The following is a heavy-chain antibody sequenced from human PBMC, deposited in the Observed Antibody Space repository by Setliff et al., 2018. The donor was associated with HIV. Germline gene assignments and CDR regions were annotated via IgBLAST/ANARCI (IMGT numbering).Heavy chain of an antibody. V-gene: IGHV1-46*01. Sequence: ASVKVSCKASGYTFTSYYLHWVRQAPGQGLEWMGLINPSGGSTTYAQKFQGWVTYNPSLKSRPLISIDTSKTQFSLNLRSVTAADTAVYYCVRELLGSGGTVPEVNFFDSWGQGTLVTVSS. CDR2: INPSGGST. J-gene: IGHJ5*01. D-gene: IGHD2-21*01. CDR3: TAADTAVYYCVRELLGSGGTVPEVNFFDS. CDR1: GYTFTSYY.